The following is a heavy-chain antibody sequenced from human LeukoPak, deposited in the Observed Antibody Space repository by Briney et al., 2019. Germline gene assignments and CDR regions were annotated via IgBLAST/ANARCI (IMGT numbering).Heavy chain of an antibody. V-gene: IGHV4-59*01. D-gene: IGHD3-22*01. J-gene: IGHJ3*02. CDR3: ARMGDYYDSSGYRHDAFDI. CDR1: GGSISYYY. CDR2: IYSSGST. Sequence: SQTLSLTCTVSGGSISYYYWNWIRQPPGKGLEWIGYIYSSGSTNYNPSLKSRVTISLDTSKNQFSLKLSSVTAADTAVYYCARMGDYYDSSGYRHDAFDIWGQGTMVTVSS.